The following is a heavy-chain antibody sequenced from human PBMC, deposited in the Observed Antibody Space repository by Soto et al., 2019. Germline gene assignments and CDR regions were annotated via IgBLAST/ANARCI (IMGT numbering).Heavy chain of an antibody. Sequence: QLQLEESGPGLVRPAETLSLSCTVSGGSITNRSYYWDWIRQPPGKGLEWIASIHSIGSTYYNPSLTTRNTISLSTSNPQFSLHLSSVPAADTAVHFCASDTMRATYNSWGQGALVTVSS. CDR3: ASDTMRATYNS. CDR2: IHSIGST. CDR1: GGSITNRSYY. D-gene: IGHD2-2*01. V-gene: IGHV4-39*01. J-gene: IGHJ4*02.